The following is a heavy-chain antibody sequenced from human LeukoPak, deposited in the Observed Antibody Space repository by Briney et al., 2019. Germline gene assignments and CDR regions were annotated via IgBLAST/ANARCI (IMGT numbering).Heavy chain of an antibody. J-gene: IGHJ3*02. CDR3: AKVNYGSGSYYRGAFDI. V-gene: IGHV3-23*01. CDR1: GFTFSSYA. D-gene: IGHD3-10*01. CDR2: ISGSGGST. Sequence: GGSLRLSCAASGFTFSSYAMSWVRQAPGKGLEWVSAISGSGGSTYYADSVKGRFTISRDNSKNTLYLRMNSLRAEDTAVYYCAKVNYGSGSYYRGAFDIWGQGTMVTVSS.